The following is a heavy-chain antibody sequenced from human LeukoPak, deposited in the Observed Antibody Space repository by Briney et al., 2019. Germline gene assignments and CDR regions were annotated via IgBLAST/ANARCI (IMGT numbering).Heavy chain of an antibody. CDR3: AKDHGGKWELQYEGIFDY. V-gene: IGHV3-30*02. CDR2: IRYDGSNK. J-gene: IGHJ4*02. Sequence: PGGSLRLSCAASGFTFSSYGMHWVRQAPGKGLEWVAFIRYDGSNKYYADSVKGRFTISRDNSKNTLYLQMNSLRAEDTAVYYCAKDHGGKWELQYEGIFDYWGQGTLVTVSS. D-gene: IGHD1-26*01. CDR1: GFTFSSYG.